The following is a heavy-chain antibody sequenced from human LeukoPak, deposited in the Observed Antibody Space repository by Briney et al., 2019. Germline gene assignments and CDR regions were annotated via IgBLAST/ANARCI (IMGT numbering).Heavy chain of an antibody. CDR1: GFTFSSYG. D-gene: IGHD6-13*01. CDR3: AREVFSSSRAYNWFDP. J-gene: IGHJ5*02. Sequence: PGGSLRLSCAASGFTFSSYGMHWVRQAPSKGLEWVAVIWYDGSNKYYADSVKGRFTISRDNSKNTLYLQMNSLRAEDTAVYYCAREVFSSSRAYNWFDPWGQGTLVTVSS. V-gene: IGHV3-33*01. CDR2: IWYDGSNK.